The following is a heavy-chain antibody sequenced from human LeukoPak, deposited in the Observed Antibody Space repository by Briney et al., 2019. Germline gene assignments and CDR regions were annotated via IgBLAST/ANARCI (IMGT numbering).Heavy chain of an antibody. Sequence: PGGSLRLSCAASGFTFSNAWMSWVRQAPGKRLEWVGRIKSKTDGGTTDYAAPVKGRFTISRDDSKNTLYLQMNSLKTEDTAVYYCTTRALIHSYAMTDAFDIWGQGTMVTVSS. CDR2: IKSKTDGGTT. CDR3: TTRALIHSYAMTDAFDI. V-gene: IGHV3-15*01. CDR1: GFTFSNAW. D-gene: IGHD5-18*01. J-gene: IGHJ3*02.